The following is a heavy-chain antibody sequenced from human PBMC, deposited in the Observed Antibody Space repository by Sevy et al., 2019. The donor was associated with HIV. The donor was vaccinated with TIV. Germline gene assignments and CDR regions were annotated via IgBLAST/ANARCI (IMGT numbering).Heavy chain of an antibody. J-gene: IGHJ5*02. D-gene: IGHD3-3*01. Sequence: SETLSLTFTVSGGSINDLYWSWIRQTPGRGLEWIGYISYGGITNYNPSLKSRVIISVDTSKNQFSLKLNSMTAADTAVYYCARHTLGILEWFDPWGQGILVTVSS. CDR1: GGSINDLY. CDR3: ARHTLGILEWFDP. V-gene: IGHV4-59*08. CDR2: ISYGGIT.